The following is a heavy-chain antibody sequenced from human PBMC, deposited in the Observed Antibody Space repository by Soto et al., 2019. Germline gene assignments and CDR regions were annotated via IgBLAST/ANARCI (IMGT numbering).Heavy chain of an antibody. CDR3: ARHEDCSGAWCSTGRWFDP. Sequence: QVQLQESGPGLVKPSETLSLTCTVSGGSISNYYWSWIRQPPGKGLEWIGYIYYIGSTDYNPSLKSRVTISVDTPKNQFSLKLRSVTAADTAVYYCARHEDCSGAWCSTGRWFDPWGQGAPVTVSS. CDR1: GGSISNYY. CDR2: IYYIGST. J-gene: IGHJ5*02. V-gene: IGHV4-59*08. D-gene: IGHD2-15*01.